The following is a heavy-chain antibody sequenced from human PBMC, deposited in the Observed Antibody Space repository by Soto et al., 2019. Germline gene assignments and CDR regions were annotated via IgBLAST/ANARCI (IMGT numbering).Heavy chain of an antibody. CDR1: GFTFSSYA. V-gene: IGHV3-64D*06. CDR3: VKERSSRVVLYNWFDP. Sequence: PGGSPRLSCSASGFTFSSYAMHWVRQAPGKGLEYVSAIGSNGISTYYADSVKGRFTISRDNSKNTLYLQMSSLRPEDTAVYYCVKERSSRVVLYNWFDPWGQGTLVTVSS. D-gene: IGHD3-3*01. J-gene: IGHJ5*02. CDR2: IGSNGIST.